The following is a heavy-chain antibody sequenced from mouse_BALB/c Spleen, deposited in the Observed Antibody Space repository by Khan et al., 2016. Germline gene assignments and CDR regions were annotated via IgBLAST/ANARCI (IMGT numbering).Heavy chain of an antibody. CDR1: GYAFSSSW. CDR3: ARSDGYVGWFAY. J-gene: IGHJ3*01. V-gene: IGHV1-82*01. D-gene: IGHD1-2*01. Sequence: VQLQESGPELVTPGASVKISCNASGYAFSSSWMNWVQQRPGQGLEWIGRISPGVGDTNYNGKFKGKATLTADKSSSTAYMQLSSLTSVDSAVYFCARSDGYVGWFAYWGQGTLVTVSA. CDR2: ISPGVGDT.